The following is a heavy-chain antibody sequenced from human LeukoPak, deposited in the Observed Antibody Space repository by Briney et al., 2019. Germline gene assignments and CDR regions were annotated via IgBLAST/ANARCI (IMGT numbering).Heavy chain of an antibody. CDR3: ARKPLSGGYGGTIDY. V-gene: IGHV3-74*01. J-gene: IGHJ4*02. CDR1: GFTLSSYW. Sequence: GGSLRLSCATSGFTLSSYWMHWVRQVPGKGLEWLSRNDGVSTSYADSVKGRFTISSDNAKNTLYLRMNSLRAEDTAIYYCARKPLSGGYGGTIDYWGQGTLVTVSS. D-gene: IGHD5-12*01. CDR2: NDGVST.